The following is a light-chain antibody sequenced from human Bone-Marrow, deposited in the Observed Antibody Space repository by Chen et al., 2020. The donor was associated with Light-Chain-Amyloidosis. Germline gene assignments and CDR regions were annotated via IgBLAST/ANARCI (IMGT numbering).Light chain of an antibody. Sequence: DIVMTQSPDSLAVSLGERATINCKSSQSLLYTSNNKNCLTWYQQNPGQPPKLLIHWASTRESGVPDRFSGSGSGTDFTLTISSLQAEDVAVYYCQQYYSSPRWTFGQGTRVEIK. CDR2: WAS. CDR3: QQYYSSPRWT. J-gene: IGKJ1*01. V-gene: IGKV4-1*01. CDR1: QSLLYTSNNKNC.